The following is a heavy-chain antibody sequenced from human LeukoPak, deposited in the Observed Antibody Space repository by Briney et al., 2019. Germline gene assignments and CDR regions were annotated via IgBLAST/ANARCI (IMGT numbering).Heavy chain of an antibody. Sequence: GGSLRLSYAASGFTFNSYSMMWLGPARGKGLEGGSSIINSSNYIYYADYVKGRFTISRDNAKNSLYLQMNSLRAEDTAVYYCASAPRRSITPQLDYWGQGTLVTVSS. CDR2: IINSSNYI. CDR1: GFTFNSYS. CDR3: ASAPRRSITPQLDY. D-gene: IGHD3-10*01. J-gene: IGHJ4*02. V-gene: IGHV3-21*01.